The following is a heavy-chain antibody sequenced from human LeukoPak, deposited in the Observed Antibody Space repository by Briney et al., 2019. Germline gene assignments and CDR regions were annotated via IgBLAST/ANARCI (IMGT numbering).Heavy chain of an antibody. Sequence: PSETLSLTCGVSGGSIDITNYWSWVRQAPGKWLEWIGEISHSGTTNYNPSLRSRVAMSLDRANNQFSLSLTSVTAADTAVYCTRESRPFCPFAYWGQGVLVTVSS. CDR2: ISHSGTT. D-gene: IGHD2-2*01. J-gene: IGHJ4*02. V-gene: IGHV4-4*02. CDR3: TRESRPFCPFAY. CDR1: GGSIDITNY.